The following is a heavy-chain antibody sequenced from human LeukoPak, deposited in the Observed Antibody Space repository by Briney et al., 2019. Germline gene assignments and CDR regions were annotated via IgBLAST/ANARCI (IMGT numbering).Heavy chain of an antibody. Sequence: GGSLRLSCVASGFTFSDYYMNWIRQAPGKGLEWVSYISSSGSTIYYADSVKGRFTISRDSAKNSLYLQMNSLRADDTAVYYCGGGDNYARFDYWGQGTLVTVSS. CDR1: GFTFSDYY. J-gene: IGHJ4*02. CDR2: ISSSGSTI. V-gene: IGHV3-11*01. D-gene: IGHD2-2*01. CDR3: GGGDNYARFDY.